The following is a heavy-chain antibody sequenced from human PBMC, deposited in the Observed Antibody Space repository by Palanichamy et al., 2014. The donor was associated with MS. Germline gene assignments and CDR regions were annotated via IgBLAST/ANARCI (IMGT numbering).Heavy chain of an antibody. V-gene: IGHV4-59*08. D-gene: IGHD6-13*01. J-gene: IGHJ4*02. Sequence: VQLQESGPGLVKPSETLSLTCTVSGGSISSYYWTWIRQPPGKGLEWIGYIYHSGTNIYYSGRKNYNPSLKSRVTISADTSKNQFSLKLSSVTAADTAVYYCARREGSSWSFDYWGQGTPVTVSS. CDR1: GGSISSYY. CDR3: ARREGSSWSFDY. CDR2: IYYSGRK.